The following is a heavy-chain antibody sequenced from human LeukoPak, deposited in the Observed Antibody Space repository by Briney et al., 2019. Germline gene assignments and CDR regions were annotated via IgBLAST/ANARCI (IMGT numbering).Heavy chain of an antibody. Sequence: GGSLRLSCAASGFTFSNYAMSWVRQAPGKGLEWVSGISGSGGNTYYADSVKGRFTISRDNSKNTLYLQMNSLRAEDTAVYYCARDAYYYGSGSYYERRYYYYYYMDVWGKGTTVTVSS. CDR3: ARDAYYYGSGSYYERRYYYYYYMDV. D-gene: IGHD3-10*01. V-gene: IGHV3-23*01. CDR2: ISGSGGNT. J-gene: IGHJ6*03. CDR1: GFTFSNYA.